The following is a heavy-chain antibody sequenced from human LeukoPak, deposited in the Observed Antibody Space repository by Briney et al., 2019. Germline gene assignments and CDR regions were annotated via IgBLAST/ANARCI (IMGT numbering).Heavy chain of an antibody. J-gene: IGHJ3*02. CDR1: GGSISSGGYS. Sequence: SETLSLTCAVSGGSISSGGYSWSWIRQPPGKGLEWIGYIYHSGSTYYNPSLKSRVTILVDRSKNQFSLKLSSVTAADTAVYYCARAGYGDDLDAFDIWGQGTMGTVSS. D-gene: IGHD4-17*01. CDR3: ARAGYGDDLDAFDI. V-gene: IGHV4-30-2*01. CDR2: IYHSGST.